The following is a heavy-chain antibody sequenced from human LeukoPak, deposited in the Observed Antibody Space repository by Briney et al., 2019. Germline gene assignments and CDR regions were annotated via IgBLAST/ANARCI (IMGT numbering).Heavy chain of an antibody. CDR1: GDSLSSYY. CDR3: ARDPGPYCTTSTCYVDY. V-gene: IGHV4-59*01. D-gene: IGHD2-2*01. Sequence: ETLSLTCTVSGDSLSSYYWSWVRQTPGKGVERIGYIYYSGRTKYNPALRRRGTISLETTKNQFSLKLSSVTAADTAVYYCARDPGPYCTTSTCYVDYWGQGTLVTVSS. CDR2: IYYSGRT. J-gene: IGHJ4*02.